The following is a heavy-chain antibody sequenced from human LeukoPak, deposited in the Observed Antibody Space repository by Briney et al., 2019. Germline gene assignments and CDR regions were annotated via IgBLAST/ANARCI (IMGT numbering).Heavy chain of an antibody. Sequence: SGGSLRLSCAASGFTFSSYGMHWVRQAPGKGLEWVAFIRYAGSNKYYADSVKGRFTISRDNSKNTLYLQMNSVRAEDTAVYYCAKGGPGLISSYWYFDLWGRGTLVTVSS. J-gene: IGHJ2*01. CDR1: GFTFSSYG. V-gene: IGHV3-30*02. CDR3: AKGGPGLISSYWYFDL. CDR2: IRYAGSNK. D-gene: IGHD3-16*01.